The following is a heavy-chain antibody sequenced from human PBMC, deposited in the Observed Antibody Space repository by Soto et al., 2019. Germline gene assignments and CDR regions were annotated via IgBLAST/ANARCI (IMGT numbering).Heavy chain of an antibody. D-gene: IGHD6-13*01. CDR2: IKQDGSEK. CDR3: AREPYRIAAEDGMDV. J-gene: IGHJ6*02. CDR1: GFTFSSYW. Sequence: EVQLVESGGGLVQPGGSLRLSCAASGFTFSSYWMSWVRQAPGKGLEWVANIKQDGSEKYYVDSVKGRFTISRDNAKNSLYLQMNSLRAKDTAVYYCAREPYRIAAEDGMDVWGQGTTVTVSS. V-gene: IGHV3-7*03.